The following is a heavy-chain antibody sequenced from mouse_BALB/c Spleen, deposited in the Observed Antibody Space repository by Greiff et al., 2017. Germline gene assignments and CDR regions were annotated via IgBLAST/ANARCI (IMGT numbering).Heavy chain of an antibody. CDR3: TRWGNYYFDY. Sequence: VQLQQPGAELVRPGASVKLSCKASGYTFTSYWINWVKQRPGQGLEWIGNIYPSDSYTNYNQKFKDKATLTVDKSSSTAYMQLSSPTSEDSAVYYCTRWGNYYFDYWGQGTTLTVSS. J-gene: IGHJ2*01. CDR1: GYTFTSYW. V-gene: IGHV1-69*02. D-gene: IGHD2-1*01. CDR2: IYPSDSYT.